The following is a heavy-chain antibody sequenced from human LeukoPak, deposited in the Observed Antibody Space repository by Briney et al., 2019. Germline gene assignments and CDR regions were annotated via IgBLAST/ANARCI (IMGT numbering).Heavy chain of an antibody. J-gene: IGHJ2*01. Sequence: PSETLSLTCTVSGGSISSGDYYWSWIRQPPGKGLEWIGYIYYSGSTYYNPSLKSRVTISVDTSKNQFSLKLSSVTAADTAVYYCARGGGLDGDYWYFDLWGRGTLVTVSS. V-gene: IGHV4-30-4*01. CDR3: ARGGGLDGDYWYFDL. CDR1: GGSISSGDYY. D-gene: IGHD4-17*01. CDR2: IYYSGST.